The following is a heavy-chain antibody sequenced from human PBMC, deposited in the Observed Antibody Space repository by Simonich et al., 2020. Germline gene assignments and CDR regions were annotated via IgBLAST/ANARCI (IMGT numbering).Heavy chain of an antibody. CDR2: IYSGGST. D-gene: IGHD1-1*01. CDR1: GFTVSSNY. V-gene: IGHV3-53*01. CDR3: ARWTATGYYFDY. J-gene: IGHJ4*02. Sequence: DVQLVESGGGLIQPGGSLRLSCAASGFTVSSNYMSWVRQAPGRGREGVSVIYSGGSTYYADSVKGRFTISRDNSKNTLYLQINSLRAEDTAVYYCARWTATGYYFDYWGQGTLVTVSS.